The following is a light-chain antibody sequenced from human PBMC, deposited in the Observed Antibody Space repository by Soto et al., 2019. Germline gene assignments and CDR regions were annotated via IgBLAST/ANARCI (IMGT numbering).Light chain of an antibody. CDR3: AAWDDSLNGVI. Sequence: LTQPPSASGTPGQRITISCSGSSSNIGSHTVNWHQQVPGTAPKLLIYSNNERPSGVPDRFSGSKSGTSASLAISGLQSGDEADYYCAAWDDSLNGVIFGGGTKLTVL. CDR2: SNN. CDR1: SSNIGSHT. V-gene: IGLV1-44*01. J-gene: IGLJ2*01.